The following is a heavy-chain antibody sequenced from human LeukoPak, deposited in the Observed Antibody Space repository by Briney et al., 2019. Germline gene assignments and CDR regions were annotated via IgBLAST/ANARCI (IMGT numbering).Heavy chain of an antibody. CDR3: AKDISGGSYFPNLALDI. D-gene: IGHD1-26*01. CDR1: GFTFDDYA. J-gene: IGHJ3*02. V-gene: IGHV3-9*01. CDR2: ISWNSGGT. Sequence: GGSLRLSCAASGFTFDDYAMHWVRQPPGKGLEWVSGISWNSGGTDYADSVKGRFTISRDNAKNSLYLQMNSLRPEDAALYYCAKDISGGSYFPNLALDIWGQGTMVTVSS.